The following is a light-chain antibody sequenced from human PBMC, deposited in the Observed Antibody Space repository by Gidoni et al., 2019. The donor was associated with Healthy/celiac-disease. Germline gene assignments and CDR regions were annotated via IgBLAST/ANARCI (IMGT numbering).Light chain of an antibody. J-gene: IGKJ5*01. CDR3: MQALPTLSIT. V-gene: IGKV2-28*01. Sequence: DIVMTQSPLSLPVTPGEPASIPCRSSQSLLHSNGYNYLDWYLQKPGQSPQLLIYLGSNRASGVPDRFSVSVSGTDFTLKISRVEAEDVRFYYCMQALPTLSITFGQGTRLEIK. CDR1: QSLLHSNGYNY. CDR2: LGS.